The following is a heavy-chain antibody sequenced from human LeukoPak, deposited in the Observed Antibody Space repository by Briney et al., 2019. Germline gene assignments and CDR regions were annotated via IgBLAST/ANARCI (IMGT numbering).Heavy chain of an antibody. CDR2: INHSGST. CDR1: GGSFSGYY. D-gene: IGHD4-23*01. Sequence: SETLSLSCAVYGGSFSGYYWSWIRQPPGKGLEWIGEINHSGSTNYNPSLKSRVTISVDTSKNQFSLKLSSVTAADTAVYYCARGFDYGGGRPYGMDVWGQGTTVTASS. V-gene: IGHV4-34*01. J-gene: IGHJ6*02. CDR3: ARGFDYGGGRPYGMDV.